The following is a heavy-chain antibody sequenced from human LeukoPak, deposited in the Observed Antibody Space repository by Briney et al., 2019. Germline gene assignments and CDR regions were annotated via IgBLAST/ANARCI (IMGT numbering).Heavy chain of an antibody. D-gene: IGHD3-16*01. J-gene: IGHJ4*02. CDR1: GYTLANYP. V-gene: IGHV1-8*03. CDR3: ATWGD. CDR2: MNPNSGDT. Sequence: ASVKVSCKASGYTLANYPINRVREATGQGLEWMGWMNPNSGDTVYAQKFRGRFTVTRDTSVNTAYMELSSLRSEDTAVYYCATWGDWGQGTLVIVSS.